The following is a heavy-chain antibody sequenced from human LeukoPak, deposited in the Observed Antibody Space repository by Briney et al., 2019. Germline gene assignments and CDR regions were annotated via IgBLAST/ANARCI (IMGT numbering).Heavy chain of an antibody. D-gene: IGHD5-24*01. J-gene: IGHJ4*02. V-gene: IGHV4-59*01. CDR1: GGSISGYY. Sequence: KPSETLSLTCSVSGGSISGYYWSWIRQPPGKGLEWIGYIYYSGSTNYNPSLKSRVTISVDTSKNQFSLKLSSVTAADTAVYYCARGRRDGYNKAPYFDYWGQGTLVTVSS. CDR3: ARGRRDGYNKAPYFDY. CDR2: IYYSGST.